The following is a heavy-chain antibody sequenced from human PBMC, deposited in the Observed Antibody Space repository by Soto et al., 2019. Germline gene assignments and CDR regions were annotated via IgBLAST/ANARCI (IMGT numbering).Heavy chain of an antibody. CDR1: GHSISSDYY. J-gene: IGHJ6*02. D-gene: IGHD3-3*01. V-gene: IGHV4-38-2*02. Sequence: PSETLSLTCAVSGHSISSDYYWGWIRQPPGKGLEWIGEIYHSGSTNYNPSLKSRVTISVDKSKNQFSLKLSSVTAADTAVYYCARERRFWSGYGRAGYYYYGMDVWGQGTTVTVSS. CDR2: IYHSGST. CDR3: ARERRFWSGYGRAGYYYYGMDV.